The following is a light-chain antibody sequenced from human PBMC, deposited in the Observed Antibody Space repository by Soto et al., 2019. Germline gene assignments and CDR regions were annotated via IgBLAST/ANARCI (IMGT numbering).Light chain of an antibody. CDR2: DVS. CDR3: SSYGGSSAPVI. CDR1: SSDVGAYNY. J-gene: IGLJ2*01. V-gene: IGLV2-14*03. Sequence: ALTQPASVSGSPGQSITISCTGTSSDVGAYNYVSWYQQHPGKAPKLVIYDVSNRPSGVSNRFSGSKSGNTASLTISGLQAEDEADYHCSSYGGSSAPVIFGGGTKVTVL.